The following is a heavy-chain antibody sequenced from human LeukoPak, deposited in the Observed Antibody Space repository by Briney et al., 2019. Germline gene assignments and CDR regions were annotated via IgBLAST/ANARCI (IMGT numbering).Heavy chain of an antibody. CDR1: GGSMSSYY. V-gene: IGHV4-59*08. CDR3: ARGARAGYNLEPFDY. CDR2: IYYSGST. D-gene: IGHD5-24*01. Sequence: SETLSLTCTVSGGSMSSYYWSWIRQPPRKGLEWIGYIYYSGSTKYNPSLKSRVTISVDTSKNQFSLKLSSVTAADTAVYYCARGARAGYNLEPFDYWGQGTLVTASS. J-gene: IGHJ4*02.